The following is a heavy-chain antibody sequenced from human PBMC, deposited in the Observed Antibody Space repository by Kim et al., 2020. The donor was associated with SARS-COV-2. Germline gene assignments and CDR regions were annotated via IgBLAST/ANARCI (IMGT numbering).Heavy chain of an antibody. D-gene: IGHD3-10*02. Sequence: GGSLRLSCAASGFTFSSYVMNWVRQAPGKGLEWVAGISSDGSNKYYADSVKGRFTISRDNAKNTLYLQMNSLRAEDTAVYYCAIDAGFDVGTKFCYFNDMAVWGHGTTGTVSS. CDR2: ISSDGSNK. J-gene: IGHJ6*02. V-gene: IGHV3-30*03. CDR3: AIDAGFDVGTKFCYFNDMAV. CDR1: GFTFSSYV.